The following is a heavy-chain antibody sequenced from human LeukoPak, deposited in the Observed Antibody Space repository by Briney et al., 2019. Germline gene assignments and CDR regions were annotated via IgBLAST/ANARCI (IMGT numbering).Heavy chain of an antibody. Sequence: SETLSLTCTVSGYSISSGYYWGWIRQPPGKGLEWIGSIYHSGSTYYNPSLKSRVTISVDTSKNQFSLKLSSATAADTAVYYCARARYYYDSSGSIGWFDPWGQGTLVTVSS. CDR3: ARARYYYDSSGSIGWFDP. CDR1: GYSISSGYY. CDR2: IYHSGST. J-gene: IGHJ5*02. D-gene: IGHD3-22*01. V-gene: IGHV4-38-2*02.